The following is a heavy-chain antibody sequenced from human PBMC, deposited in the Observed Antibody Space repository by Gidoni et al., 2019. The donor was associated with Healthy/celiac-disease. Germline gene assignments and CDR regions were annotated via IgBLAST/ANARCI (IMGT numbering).Heavy chain of an antibody. CDR3: TTGRKRESDYYYYYGMDV. V-gene: IGHV3-15*07. J-gene: IGHJ6*02. CDR2: IKSKTDGGTT. CDR1: GFTFSNAW. Sequence: EVQLVESGGGLVKPGGSLRLSCAASGFTFSNAWMNWVRQAPGKGLEWAGRIKSKTDGGTTDYAAPVKGRFTISRDDSKNTLYLQMNSLKTEDTAVYYCTTGRKRESDYYYYYGMDVWGQGTTVTVSS.